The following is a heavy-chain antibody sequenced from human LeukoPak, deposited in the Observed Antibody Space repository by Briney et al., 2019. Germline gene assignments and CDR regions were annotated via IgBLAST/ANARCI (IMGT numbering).Heavy chain of an antibody. CDR1: GGSISGSHYY. D-gene: IGHD1-1*01. CDR2: VYDSGKT. Sequence: SETLSLTCSVSGGSISGSHYYWGWIRQSPGKGLEWIGSVYDSGKTYYNPSLKSRLTISVDTSKNQFSLKLTSVTAADTAVYYCASSKIRWGTTHRVDYWGQGTLVTVSS. J-gene: IGHJ4*02. V-gene: IGHV4-39*07. CDR3: ASSKIRWGTTHRVDY.